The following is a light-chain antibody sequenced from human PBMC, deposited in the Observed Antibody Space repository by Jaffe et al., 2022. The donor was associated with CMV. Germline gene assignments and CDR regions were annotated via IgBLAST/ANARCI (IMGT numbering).Light chain of an antibody. CDR1: QDISNY. CDR3: QQYDNFPFT. CDR2: DSI. J-gene: IGKJ4*01. V-gene: IGKV1-33*01. Sequence: DTQMTQSPSSLSASVGDRVTITCQASQDISNYLNWYQQKPGKAPKLLIYDSIKLIMGVPSRFSGSASGTDFTFTISSLQPEDIGTYFCQQYDNFPFTFGGGTRVEIK.